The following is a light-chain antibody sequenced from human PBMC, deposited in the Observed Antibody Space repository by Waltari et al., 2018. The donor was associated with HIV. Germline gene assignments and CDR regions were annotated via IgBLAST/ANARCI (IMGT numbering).Light chain of an antibody. CDR1: QDISNY. CDR2: VVS. V-gene: IGKV1-33*01. CDR3: QQYDTLPLT. Sequence: DIQMTKYPSSLSASVGDRVTITCQASQDISNYLNWYQQKPGKAPKLLNYVVSNLYRGVPSRLSGSGSGTDVTFTITSLQPEDFATYYCQQYDTLPLTFGGGTKVEI. J-gene: IGKJ4*01.